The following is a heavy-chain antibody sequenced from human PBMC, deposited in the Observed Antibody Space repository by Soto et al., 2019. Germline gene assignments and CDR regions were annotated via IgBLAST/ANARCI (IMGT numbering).Heavy chain of an antibody. CDR3: AKSYGDTWNQYWFDY. J-gene: IGHJ4*02. CDR2: ISGSGYST. D-gene: IGHD1-1*01. Sequence: EVQLLESGGGLVQPGGSLRLSCAASGLTFSTYSMSWVRQAPGKGLEWLSGISGSGYSTYYADSVKGRSTISRDNSRNTLDLQIHTLRAEDTAVYYCAKSYGDTWNQYWFDYWGQGTLVTVSS. V-gene: IGHV3-23*01. CDR1: GLTFSTYS.